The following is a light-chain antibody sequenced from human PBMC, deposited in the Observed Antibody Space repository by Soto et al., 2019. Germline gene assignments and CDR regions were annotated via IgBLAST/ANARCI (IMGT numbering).Light chain of an antibody. J-gene: IGKJ1*01. CDR2: SAS. Sequence: EIVLTQSPGTLSLSPGERATLSCRASQSFSSTYLGWYQQKPGQAPRLLISSASSRATGLPDRFSGSGSGTDFTLTITRLEPEDSAVYFCQQYGYAPWTFGQGTKVEIK. CDR3: QQYGYAPWT. CDR1: QSFSSTY. V-gene: IGKV3-20*01.